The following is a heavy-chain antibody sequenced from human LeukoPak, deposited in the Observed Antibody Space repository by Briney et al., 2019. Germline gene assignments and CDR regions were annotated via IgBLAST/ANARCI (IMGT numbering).Heavy chain of an antibody. Sequence: SETLSLTCAVSGYSISSGYYWGWIRQPPGKGLEWIGSIYHSGSTYYNPSLKSRVTISVDTSKNQFSLKLSSVTAADTAVYYCARSIMITFGGVIDNSWFDPWGKGTLVTVSS. V-gene: IGHV4-38-2*01. D-gene: IGHD3-16*02. J-gene: IGHJ5*02. CDR2: IYHSGST. CDR3: ARSIMITFGGVIDNSWFDP. CDR1: GYSISSGYY.